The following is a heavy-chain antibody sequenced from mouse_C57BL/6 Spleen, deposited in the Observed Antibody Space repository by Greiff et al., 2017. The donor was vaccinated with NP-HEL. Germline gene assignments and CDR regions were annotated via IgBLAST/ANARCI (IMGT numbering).Heavy chain of an antibody. D-gene: IGHD4-1*01. CDR3: ARLGANWDVGAMDY. V-gene: IGHV1-80*01. CDR1: GYAFSSYW. CDR2: IYPGDGDT. J-gene: IGHJ4*01. Sequence: QVQLQQSGAELVKPGASVKISCKASGYAFSSYWMNWVKQRPGKGLEWIGQIYPGDGDTNYNGKFKGKATLTADKSSSTAYMQLSSLTSEDSAVYFCARLGANWDVGAMDYWGQGTSVTVSS.